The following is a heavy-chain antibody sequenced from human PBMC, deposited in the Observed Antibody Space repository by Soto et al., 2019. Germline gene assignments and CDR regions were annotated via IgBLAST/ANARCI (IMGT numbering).Heavy chain of an antibody. CDR1: GFSISSGYF. V-gene: IGHV4-38-2*02. CDR3: ARDSSGYYWFDH. D-gene: IGHD3-22*01. Sequence: XETLSLTCAVAGFSISSGYFWGWIRQPPGKGPEWLGSIYHSGTTYYNPSVKGRVTISVDTSKNQFSLKMSSVTAADTAVYYCARDSSGYYWFDHWGQGTLVTVSS. CDR2: IYHSGTT. J-gene: IGHJ5*02.